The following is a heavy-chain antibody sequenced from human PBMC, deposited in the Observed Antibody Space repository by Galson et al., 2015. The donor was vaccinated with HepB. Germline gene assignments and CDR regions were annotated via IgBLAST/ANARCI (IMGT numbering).Heavy chain of an antibody. V-gene: IGHV3-21*01. CDR2: ISSSSSYI. J-gene: IGHJ5*02. D-gene: IGHD3-22*01. Sequence: SLRLSCAASGFTFSSYSMNWVRQAPGKGLEWVSSISSSSSYIYYADSVKGRFTISRDNAKNSLYLQMNSLRAEDTAVYYCASNTYYYDSSGYSGFDPWGQGTLVTVSS. CDR1: GFTFSSYS. CDR3: ASNTYYYDSSGYSGFDP.